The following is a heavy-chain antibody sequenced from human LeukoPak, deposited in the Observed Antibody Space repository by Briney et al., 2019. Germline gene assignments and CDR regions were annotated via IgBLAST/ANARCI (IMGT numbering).Heavy chain of an antibody. CDR1: GFTFSSSW. Sequence: SGGSLRLSCAASGFTFSSSWMSWVRQAPGKGLGWVTNIKPDGSEKYYVDSVKGRFTISRDNAKNSLYLQMNSLRAEDTALYYCARDTVGVTDYWGQGTLVTVSS. CDR3: ARDTVGVTDY. V-gene: IGHV3-7*01. J-gene: IGHJ4*02. D-gene: IGHD1-26*01. CDR2: IKPDGSEK.